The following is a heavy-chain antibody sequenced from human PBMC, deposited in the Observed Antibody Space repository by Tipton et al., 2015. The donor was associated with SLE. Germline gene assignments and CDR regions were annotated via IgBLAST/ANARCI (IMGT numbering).Heavy chain of an antibody. D-gene: IGHD1-1*01. CDR1: GDSISRDTYY. CDR2: FYYSGNR. Sequence: TLSLTCSVSGDSISRDTYYWAWGWIRQPPGKGLEWIGSFYYSGNRYYNPSLKRRVSISVDTSQNQFSLRLTSVTAADTAVYYCGRHKTATRAFDFWGQGTLVTVSS. V-gene: IGHV4-39*01. CDR3: GRHKTATRAFDF. J-gene: IGHJ3*01.